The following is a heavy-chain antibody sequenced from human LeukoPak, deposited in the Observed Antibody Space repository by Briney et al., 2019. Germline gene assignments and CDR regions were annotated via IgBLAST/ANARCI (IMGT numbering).Heavy chain of an antibody. CDR3: ARGSSLRFLEWLSDYGMDV. V-gene: IGHV1-2*06. D-gene: IGHD3-3*01. CDR1: GYTFTGYY. Sequence: ASVKVSCKASGYTFTGYYMHWVRQAPGQGLEWMGRINPNSGGTNYAQKFQGRVTMTRDTSISTAYMELSRLRSDDTAVYYCARGSSLRFLEWLSDYGMDVWGQGTTVTVSS. CDR2: INPNSGGT. J-gene: IGHJ6*02.